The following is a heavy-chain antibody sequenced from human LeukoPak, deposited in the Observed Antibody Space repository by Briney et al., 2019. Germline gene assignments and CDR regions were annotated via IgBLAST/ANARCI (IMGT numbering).Heavy chain of an antibody. V-gene: IGHV1-18*01. D-gene: IGHD5-12*01. J-gene: IGHJ3*02. CDR1: GYTFTSYG. CDR2: ISAYNGDT. CDR3: ARRSGYDRRAGTLDI. Sequence: ASVKVSCKASGYTFTSYGISWVRQAPGQGLEWMGWISAYNGDTDYQQKVQGRLTVTTDTSTNTAYMELRSLTSGDTAVYYCARRSGYDRRAGTLDIWGQGTMVTVSS.